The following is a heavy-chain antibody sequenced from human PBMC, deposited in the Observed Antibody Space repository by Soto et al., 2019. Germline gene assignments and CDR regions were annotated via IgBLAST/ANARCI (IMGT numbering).Heavy chain of an antibody. J-gene: IGHJ5*01. CDR1: GFTLSSYA. Sequence: GGALRHSCTGSGFTLSSYALSWVRQAPGKGLCWVSVFVCSGGCTYSADSLKGRLTISRNISKNTWYLQMNSLRAEDTALFYWVKSLEIPGKASGWFCFISWGQG. D-gene: IGHD6-13*01. V-gene: IGHV3-23*01. CDR3: VKSLEIPGKASGWFCFIS. CDR2: FVCSGGCT.